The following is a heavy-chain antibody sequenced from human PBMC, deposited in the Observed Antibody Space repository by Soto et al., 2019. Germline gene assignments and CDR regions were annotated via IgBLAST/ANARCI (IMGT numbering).Heavy chain of an antibody. Sequence: PSETLSRTCTVSGGSISSYYWSWIRQPPGKGLEWIGYIYYSGSTNYNPSLKSRVTISVDTSKNQFSLKLSSVTAADTAVYYCARVTGYCSSTSCYTGIRYYYYGMDVWGQGTTVTVSS. V-gene: IGHV4-59*01. D-gene: IGHD2-2*02. CDR1: GGSISSYY. J-gene: IGHJ6*02. CDR2: IYYSGST. CDR3: ARVTGYCSSTSCYTGIRYYYYGMDV.